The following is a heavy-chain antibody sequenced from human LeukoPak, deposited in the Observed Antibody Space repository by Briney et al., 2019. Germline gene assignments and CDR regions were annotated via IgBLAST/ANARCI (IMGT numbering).Heavy chain of an antibody. CDR1: GLTFSNYS. J-gene: IGHJ5*02. V-gene: IGHV3-21*01. Sequence: GGSLRLSCAASGLTFSNYSMNWVRQAPGKGLEWVSSISSSGSYIYYAGSVKGRFTISRDNAKNTLNLQMNSLRAEDTAVYYCARDLGQYYDTSDNWFDPWGQGTLVTVSS. CDR3: ARDLGQYYDTSDNWFDP. CDR2: ISSSGSYI. D-gene: IGHD3-22*01.